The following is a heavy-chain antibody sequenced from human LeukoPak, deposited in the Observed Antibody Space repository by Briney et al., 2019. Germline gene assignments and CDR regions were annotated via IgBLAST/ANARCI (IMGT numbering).Heavy chain of an antibody. Sequence: SETLSLTCTVSGGSISSGGYYWSWIRQHPGKGLEWIGYIYYSGSTYYNPSLKSRVTISVDTSKNQFSLKLSSVTAADTAVYYCARAPLYGDYTFFDYWGQGTLVTVSS. CDR3: ARAPLYGDYTFFDY. CDR1: GGSISSGGYY. J-gene: IGHJ4*02. V-gene: IGHV4-31*03. D-gene: IGHD4-17*01. CDR2: IYYSGST.